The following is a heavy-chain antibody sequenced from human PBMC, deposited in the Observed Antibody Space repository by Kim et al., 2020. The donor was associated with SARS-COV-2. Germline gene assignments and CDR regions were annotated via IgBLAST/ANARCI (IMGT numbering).Heavy chain of an antibody. CDR3: ARHVDERITIFGVVITDYYYSYMDV. D-gene: IGHD3-3*01. Sequence: SETLSLTCTVSGGSISSSSYYWGWIRQPPGKGLEWIGSIYYSGSTYYNPSLKSRVTISVDTSKNQFSLKLSSVTAADTAVYYCARHVDERITIFGVVITDYYYSYMDVWGKGTTVTVSS. J-gene: IGHJ6*03. CDR1: GGSISSSSYY. V-gene: IGHV4-39*01. CDR2: IYYSGST.